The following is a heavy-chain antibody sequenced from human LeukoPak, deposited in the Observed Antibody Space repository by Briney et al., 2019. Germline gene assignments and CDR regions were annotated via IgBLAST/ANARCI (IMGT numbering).Heavy chain of an antibody. Sequence: SETLSLTXTVSGGSISSYYWSWIRQPPGKGLEWIGYIYYSGSTNYNPSLKSRVTISVDTSKNQFSLKLSSVTAADTAVYYCARDRYSGGSCYSDYWGQGTLVTVSS. CDR3: ARDRYSGGSCYSDY. V-gene: IGHV4-59*01. CDR2: IYYSGST. J-gene: IGHJ4*02. CDR1: GGSISSYY. D-gene: IGHD2-15*01.